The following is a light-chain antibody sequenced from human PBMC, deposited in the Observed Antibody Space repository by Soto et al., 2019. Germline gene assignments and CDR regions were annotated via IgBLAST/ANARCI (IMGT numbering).Light chain of an antibody. J-gene: IGKJ2*01. Sequence: EIVMTQSPATLSVSPGERATLSSRARQRVSSALAWYQQKPGQDPRLLVYGASTRATGIPVRFSGSGSVTEFTLTISSLNSEECAGYYCQQYINWPYTFGEGTKLEI. CDR3: QQYINWPYT. CDR1: QRVSSA. CDR2: GAS. V-gene: IGKV3-15*01.